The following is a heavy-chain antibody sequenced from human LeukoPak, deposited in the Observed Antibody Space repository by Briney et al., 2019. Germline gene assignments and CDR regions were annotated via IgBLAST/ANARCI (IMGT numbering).Heavy chain of an antibody. CDR3: TRRPYSSSWYYFDY. D-gene: IGHD6-13*01. V-gene: IGHV3-11*04. Sequence: GGSLRLSCTVSGFTFGDYYMSWVRQAPGKGLEWVSYISSSGSMLHYADSVEGRFTISRDNAKNSLYLQMSSLRVEDTAVYYCTRRPYSSSWYYFDYWGQGTLVTVSS. J-gene: IGHJ4*02. CDR1: GFTFGDYY. CDR2: ISSSGSML.